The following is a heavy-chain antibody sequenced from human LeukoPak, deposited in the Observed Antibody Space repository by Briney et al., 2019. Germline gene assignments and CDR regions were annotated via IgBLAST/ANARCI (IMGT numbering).Heavy chain of an antibody. V-gene: IGHV3-15*01. J-gene: IGHJ4*02. Sequence: GGSLRLSCAASGFTFSNAWMSWVRQAPGKGLEWVGRIKSKTDGGTTDYAAPVKGRFTISRDDSKNTLYLQMNSLKTEDTAVYCCTTDIAAVEYDYWGQGTLVTVSS. D-gene: IGHD6-13*01. CDR3: TTDIAAVEYDY. CDR1: GFTFSNAW. CDR2: IKSKTDGGTT.